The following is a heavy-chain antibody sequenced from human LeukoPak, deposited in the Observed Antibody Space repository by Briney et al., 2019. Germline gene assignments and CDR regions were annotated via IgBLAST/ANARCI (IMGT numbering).Heavy chain of an antibody. Sequence: AASVKVSCKASGYTFTIYGISWVRQAPGQGLEWMGGIIPIFGTANYAQKFQGRVTITADKSTSTAYMELSSLRSDDTAVFYCARDGSGGGGYFDYWGQGTLVIVSS. D-gene: IGHD6-19*01. J-gene: IGHJ4*02. CDR1: GYTFTIYG. CDR2: IIPIFGTA. CDR3: ARDGSGGGGYFDY. V-gene: IGHV1-69*06.